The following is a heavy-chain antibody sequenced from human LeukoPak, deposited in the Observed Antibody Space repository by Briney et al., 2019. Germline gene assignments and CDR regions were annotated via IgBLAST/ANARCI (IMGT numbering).Heavy chain of an antibody. CDR2: IYHSGST. J-gene: IGHJ6*04. Sequence: SETLSLTCAVSGYSIGSGYYWGWIRQPPGKGLEWIGSIYHSGSTYYNPSLKSRVAISVDTPQNQFSLKLSSVTAADTAVYYCARHYCSSTSCYAGDSDYYYGMDVWGKGTTVTVSS. CDR1: GYSIGSGYY. D-gene: IGHD2-2*01. CDR3: ARHYCSSTSCYAGDSDYYYGMDV. V-gene: IGHV4-38-2*01.